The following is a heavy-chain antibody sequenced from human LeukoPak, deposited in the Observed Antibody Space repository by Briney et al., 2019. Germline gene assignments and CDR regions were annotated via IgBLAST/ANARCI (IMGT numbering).Heavy chain of an antibody. V-gene: IGHV4-38-2*02. CDR2: IYHSGST. CDR1: GTFIRSGNY. CDR3: ARTGDWSYFDY. Sequence: SETLSLTCTVSGTFIRSGNYWGWIRQAPGKALEWIGTIYHSGSTNYNPSLKSRVTISVDKSKNQFSLKLSSVTAADTAVYYCARTGDWSYFDYWGQGTLVTVSS. J-gene: IGHJ4*02. D-gene: IGHD2-21*02.